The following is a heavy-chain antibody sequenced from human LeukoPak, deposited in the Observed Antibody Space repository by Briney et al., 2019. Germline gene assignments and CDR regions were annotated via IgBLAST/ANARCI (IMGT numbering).Heavy chain of an antibody. CDR1: GFTFSSHW. D-gene: IGHD3-3*01. Sequence: GGALRLSCAASGFTFSSHWMSWVRQAPGKGLEWVANIKEDGNEKRYVDSVKGRFTVSRDNAKDSLYLQMNSLRAEDTAVYYCARDPGFWSGYYKVWGQGTLVSVSS. V-gene: IGHV3-7*01. J-gene: IGHJ4*02. CDR2: IKEDGNEK. CDR3: ARDPGFWSGYYKV.